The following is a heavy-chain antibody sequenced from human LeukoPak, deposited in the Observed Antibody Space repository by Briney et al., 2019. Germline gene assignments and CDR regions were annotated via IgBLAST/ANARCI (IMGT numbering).Heavy chain of an antibody. J-gene: IGHJ4*02. CDR1: GFTFSSYG. Sequence: PGGSLRPSCAASGFTFSSYGMHWVRQAPGKGLEWVAVIWYDGSNKYYADSVKGRFTISRDNSKNTLYLQMNSLRAEDTAVYYCAKDVGYNEQVDYWGQGTLVTVSS. V-gene: IGHV3-33*06. CDR3: AKDVGYNEQVDY. CDR2: IWYDGSNK. D-gene: IGHD5-24*01.